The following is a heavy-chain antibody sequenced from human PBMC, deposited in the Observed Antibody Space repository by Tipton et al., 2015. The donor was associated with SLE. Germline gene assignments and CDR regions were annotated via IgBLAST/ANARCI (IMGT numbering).Heavy chain of an antibody. V-gene: IGHV3-11*05. D-gene: IGHD3-22*01. Sequence: SLRLSCAASGFTFSDYYMSWIRQAPGKGLEWVSYISSSSSYTNYADSVNGRFTISRDNAKNSLYLQMNSLRAEDTAVYYCAREGSGYYYGFDYWGQGTLVTVSS. CDR1: GFTFSDYY. J-gene: IGHJ4*02. CDR2: ISSSSSYT. CDR3: AREGSGYYYGFDY.